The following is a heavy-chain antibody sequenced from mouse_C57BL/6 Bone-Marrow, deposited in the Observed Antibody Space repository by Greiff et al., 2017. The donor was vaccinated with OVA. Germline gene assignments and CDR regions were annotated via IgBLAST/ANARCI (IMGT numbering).Heavy chain of an antibody. V-gene: IGHV1-53*01. D-gene: IGHD2-4*01. CDR1: GYTFTSYW. CDR3: AREGGYDYDDWYYEV. J-gene: IGHJ1*03. Sequence: QVQLQQPGTDLVKPGASVKLSCKASGYTFTSYWMHWVKQRPGQGLEWIGNINPSNGGTNYNAKFKSKATLTVDKSSSTAYMQLSSLTSEDSAVYYCAREGGYDYDDWYYEVWGTGTTVTVAS. CDR2: INPSNGGT.